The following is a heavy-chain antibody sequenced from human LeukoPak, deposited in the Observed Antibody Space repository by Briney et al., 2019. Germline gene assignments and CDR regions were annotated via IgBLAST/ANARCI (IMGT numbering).Heavy chain of an antibody. Sequence: PGGSLRLSCAASGFTFSNAWMSWVRQAPGKGLEWVGRIKSKTDGGTTDCAAPVKGRFTISRDDSKNTLYLQMNSLKTEDTAVYYCTTEGGIVGADYYFDYWGQGTLVTVSS. CDR1: GFTFSNAW. J-gene: IGHJ4*02. D-gene: IGHD1-26*01. V-gene: IGHV3-15*01. CDR2: IKSKTDGGTT. CDR3: TTEGGIVGADYYFDY.